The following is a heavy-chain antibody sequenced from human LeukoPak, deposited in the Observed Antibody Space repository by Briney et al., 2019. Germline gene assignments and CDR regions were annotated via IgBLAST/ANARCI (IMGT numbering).Heavy chain of an antibody. Sequence: SQTLSLTCTVSGNSISSGDNYWSWIRQPAGKGLEWIGRIYTSGSTNYNPSLKSRVTISGDTSKNQFSLRLSSVTAADTAVYFCARGPYSYDSSGAFDIWGQGTMVTVSS. CDR2: IYTSGST. D-gene: IGHD3-22*01. J-gene: IGHJ3*02. CDR1: GNSISSGDNY. V-gene: IGHV4-61*02. CDR3: ARGPYSYDSSGAFDI.